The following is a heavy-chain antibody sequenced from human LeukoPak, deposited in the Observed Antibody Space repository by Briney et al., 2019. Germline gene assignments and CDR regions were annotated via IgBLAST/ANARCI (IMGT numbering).Heavy chain of an antibody. CDR2: ISSSSTYI. J-gene: IGHJ4*02. Sequence: GGSLRLSCAASGFTFSDYSMNWVRQAPGKGLEWVSVISSSSTYIYYADSMKGRFTISRDNAKNSLYLQMNSVRAEDTAVYYCARVSTAVSLAIDYWGQGTLVTVST. CDR1: GFTFSDYS. D-gene: IGHD6-13*01. V-gene: IGHV3-21*06. CDR3: ARVSTAVSLAIDY.